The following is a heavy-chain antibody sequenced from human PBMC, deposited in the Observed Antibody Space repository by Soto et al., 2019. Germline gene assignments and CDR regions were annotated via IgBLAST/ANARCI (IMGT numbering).Heavy chain of an antibody. CDR2: ISSSSSYI. CDR3: ARLSYSNYNYYYYYMDV. CDR1: GFTFSSYS. J-gene: IGHJ6*03. D-gene: IGHD4-4*01. V-gene: IGHV3-21*01. Sequence: GGSLRLSCAASGFTFSSYSMNWVRQAPGKGLEWVSSISSSSSYIYYADSVKGRFTISRDNAKNSLYLQMNSLRAEDTAVYYCARLSYSNYNYYYYYMDVWGKGTTVTVSS.